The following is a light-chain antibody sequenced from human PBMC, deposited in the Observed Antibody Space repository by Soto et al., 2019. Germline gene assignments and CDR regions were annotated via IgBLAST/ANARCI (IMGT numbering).Light chain of an antibody. CDR1: ETLISS. CDR3: QRYNDWPFA. J-gene: IGKJ2*01. Sequence: EIVLTQSPATLSVSPGERVTLSCRASETLISSLAWYQQKPGQAPRLLIYGASTRATGVPARFSGSGSATDFTLTISSLQSEDFAVYYCQRYNDWPFAVGQGTKLEI. CDR2: GAS. V-gene: IGKV3-15*01.